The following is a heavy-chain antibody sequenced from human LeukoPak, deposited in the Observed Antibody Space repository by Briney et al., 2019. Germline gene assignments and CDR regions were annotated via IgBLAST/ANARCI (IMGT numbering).Heavy chain of an antibody. J-gene: IGHJ4*02. CDR3: ARVRDGYNYDFDY. D-gene: IGHD5-24*01. CDR1: GGSFSGYY. Sequence: SETLSLTCAVYGGSFSGYYWSWIRQPPGKGLEWIGEINHSGSTNYNPSLKSRVTISVDTSKNQFSLKLSSVTAADTAVYYCARVRDGYNYDFDYWGQGTLVTVSS. CDR2: INHSGST. V-gene: IGHV4-34*01.